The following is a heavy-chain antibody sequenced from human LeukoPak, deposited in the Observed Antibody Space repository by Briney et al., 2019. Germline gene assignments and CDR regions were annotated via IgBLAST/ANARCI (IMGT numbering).Heavy chain of an antibody. V-gene: IGHV4-59*08. J-gene: IGHJ4*02. CDR1: GGSISSYY. CDR3: AASARLVLQESVY. CDR2: IHYSGST. Sequence: SETLSLTCTVSGGSISSYYWNWTRQPPEKGLEWIGSIHYSGSTNYNSSLKSRVTISVDTSKNQFSLRLRSVTAADTAVYYCAASARLVLQESVYWGQGTLVTVSS. D-gene: IGHD6-19*01.